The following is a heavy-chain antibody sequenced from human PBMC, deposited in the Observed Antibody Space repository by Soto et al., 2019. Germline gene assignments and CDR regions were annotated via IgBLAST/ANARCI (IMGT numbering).Heavy chain of an antibody. Sequence: GGSLRLSCAASGFTFSSYAMTWVRQAPGKGLEWVSTISGSGGNTYYADSVKGRFTISRDNSKNTLYLQMNSLRAEDTAVYYCAKEGSGWQPFDYWGQGTLVTVSS. D-gene: IGHD6-19*01. J-gene: IGHJ4*02. CDR2: ISGSGGNT. CDR3: AKEGSGWQPFDY. CDR1: GFTFSSYA. V-gene: IGHV3-23*01.